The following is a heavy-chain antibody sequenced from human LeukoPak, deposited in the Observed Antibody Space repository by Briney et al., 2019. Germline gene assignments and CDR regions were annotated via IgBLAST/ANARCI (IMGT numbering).Heavy chain of an antibody. CDR1: GFTFDDYG. CDR3: ARDSSGYSYGTLDY. V-gene: IGHV3-20*04. J-gene: IGHJ4*02. Sequence: PGGSLRLSCAASGFTFDDYGMSWVRQAPGKGLEWVSGINWNGGSTGYADSVKGRFTISRDNAKNSLYLQMSSLRAEDTALYYCARDSSGYSYGTLDYWGQGTLVTVSS. D-gene: IGHD5-18*01. CDR2: INWNGGST.